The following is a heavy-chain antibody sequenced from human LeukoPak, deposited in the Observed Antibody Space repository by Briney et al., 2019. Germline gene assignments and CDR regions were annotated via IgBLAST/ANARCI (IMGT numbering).Heavy chain of an antibody. CDR1: GYTVTGYY. CDR3: ARVEMGKIGNYFDY. V-gene: IGHV1-2*02. Sequence: ASVKVSCKASGYTVTGYYMHWVRQAPGQGLEWMGWINPNSGGTNYAQKFQGRVTVTRDTSISTVYMELSRLRSDDTAVYYCARVEMGKIGNYFDYWGQGTLVTVSS. D-gene: IGHD5-24*01. CDR2: INPNSGGT. J-gene: IGHJ4*02.